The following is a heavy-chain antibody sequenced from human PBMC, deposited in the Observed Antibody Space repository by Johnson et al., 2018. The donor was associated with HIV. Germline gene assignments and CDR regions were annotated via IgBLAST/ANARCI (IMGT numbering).Heavy chain of an antibody. D-gene: IGHD2-21*02. V-gene: IGHV3-30*02. Sequence: QVQLVESGGGLVQPGGSLRLSCAASGFTFSSYDMHWVRQAPGKGLEWVAFIRYDGSNKYYADSVKGRFTISRDNSKNTLYLQMNSLRAEDTAVYYCAKDKYCGGDCYPDAFDIWGQGTMVTVSS. J-gene: IGHJ3*02. CDR3: AKDKYCGGDCYPDAFDI. CDR2: IRYDGSNK. CDR1: GFTFSSYD.